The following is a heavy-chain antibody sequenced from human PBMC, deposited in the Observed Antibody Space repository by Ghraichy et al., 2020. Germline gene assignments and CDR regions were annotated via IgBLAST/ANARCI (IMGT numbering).Heavy chain of an antibody. J-gene: IGHJ4*02. CDR3: ARGFVSGYSSGWNYFDY. CDR1: GFTVSSSY. Sequence: GGSLRLSCAASGFTVSSSYMSWVRQAPGKGLEWVSVIYSGGSTYYADSVKGRFTISRDNSKNTLYLQMNSLRAEDTAVYYCARGFVSGYSSGWNYFDYWGQGTLVTVSS. V-gene: IGHV3-66*01. CDR2: IYSGGST. D-gene: IGHD6-19*01.